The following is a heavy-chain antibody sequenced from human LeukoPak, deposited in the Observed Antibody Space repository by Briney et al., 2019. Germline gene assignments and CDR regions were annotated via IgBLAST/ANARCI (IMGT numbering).Heavy chain of an antibody. V-gene: IGHV4-4*07. CDR2: ISSSGSA. CDR1: GGSISSYY. Sequence: KTSETLSLTCTVSGGSISSYYLNWLRQPAGKGLEWIGRISSSGSANYNPSLKSRVDLSVDTSRNQLSLILNSATTADTAVFYCATEPTRTPYYYMDFWGKGTTVIVSS. D-gene: IGHD1-1*01. CDR3: ATEPTRTPYYYMDF. J-gene: IGHJ6*03.